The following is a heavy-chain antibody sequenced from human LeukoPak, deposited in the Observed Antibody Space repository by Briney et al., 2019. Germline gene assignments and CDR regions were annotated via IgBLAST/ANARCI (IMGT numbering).Heavy chain of an antibody. Sequence: GGSLRLSCTASGFTFTNFAMSWVSQAPGKGLEWVASMTGIGVSTYYADSVEGRFTISRDNSKNTLYLQMHRLRGEDTAVYSCAKGEGNTAMALIDSWGQGTLVTVSS. J-gene: IGHJ4*02. CDR3: AKGEGNTAMALIDS. CDR1: GFTFTNFA. D-gene: IGHD5-18*01. CDR2: MTGIGVST. V-gene: IGHV3-23*01.